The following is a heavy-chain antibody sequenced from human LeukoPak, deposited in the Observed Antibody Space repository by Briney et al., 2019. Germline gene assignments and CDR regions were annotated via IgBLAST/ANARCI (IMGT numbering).Heavy chain of an antibody. V-gene: IGHV3-23*01. Sequence: GGSLRLSCVASGFTFSSFGMTWARQAPGKGLEWVSAISGSGGSTYYADSVKGRFTISRDNSKNTLYLQMNSLRAEDTAVYYCAEIAAAGNYWGQGTLVTVSS. J-gene: IGHJ4*02. D-gene: IGHD6-13*01. CDR3: AEIAAAGNY. CDR2: ISGSGGST. CDR1: GFTFSSFG.